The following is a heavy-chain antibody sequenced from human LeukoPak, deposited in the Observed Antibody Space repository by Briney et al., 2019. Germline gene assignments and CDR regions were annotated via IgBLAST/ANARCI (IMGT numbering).Heavy chain of an antibody. V-gene: IGHV3-48*01. J-gene: IGHJ4*02. CDR3: ARLSTGYYDDY. CDR1: GFSFSTFG. Sequence: GGSLRLSCVASGFSFSTFGMNWVRQAPGKGLEWVSYISSSSYTISYADSVKGRFTVSRDDAKSSLYLQMNSLRAEDTAHYYCARLSTGYYDDYWGQGTLVTVSS. CDR2: ISSSSYTI. D-gene: IGHD3-9*01.